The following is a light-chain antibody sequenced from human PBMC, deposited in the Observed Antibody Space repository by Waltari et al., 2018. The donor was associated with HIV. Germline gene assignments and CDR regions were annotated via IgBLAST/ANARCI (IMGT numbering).Light chain of an antibody. CDR1: KFGDRN. CDR2: QDN. CDR3: QTWDSNTVV. V-gene: IGLV3-1*01. Sequence: SFEVTQSASVAVSPGQSATLHCPGPKFGDRNDTYYQQKPGQSPLLVLYQDNNRHSGIPDRFSGSNAGNTASLTISGTQPMDEADYYFQTWDSNTVVFGTGTKVTVL. J-gene: IGLJ1*01.